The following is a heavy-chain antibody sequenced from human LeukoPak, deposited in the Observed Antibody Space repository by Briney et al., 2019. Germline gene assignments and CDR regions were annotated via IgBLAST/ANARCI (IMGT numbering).Heavy chain of an antibody. CDR1: GFTFSSYS. CDR2: ISSSSSYI. D-gene: IGHD5-24*01. Sequence: GGSLRLSCAASGFTFSSYSMNWVRQAPGKGLEWVSSISSSSSYIYYADSVKGRFTISRDNAKNSLYLQMNSLRAEDTAVYYCARDGADGYKLFDYWGQGTLVTVSS. J-gene: IGHJ4*02. CDR3: ARDGADGYKLFDY. V-gene: IGHV3-21*01.